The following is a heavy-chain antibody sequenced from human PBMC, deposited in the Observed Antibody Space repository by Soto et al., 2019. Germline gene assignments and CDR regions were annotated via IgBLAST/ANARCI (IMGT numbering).Heavy chain of an antibody. CDR3: ARDGGGNDFWSGYYYYGMDV. CDR2: ISAYNGNT. V-gene: IGHV1-18*01. J-gene: IGHJ6*02. CDR1: GYTFTSYG. D-gene: IGHD3-3*01. Sequence: QVQLVQSGAEVKKPGASVKVSCKASGYTFTSYGISWVRQAPGQGLEWMGWISAYNGNTNYAQKLQGRVTMTTDTSTSTADMELRSLRSDDTAVYYCARDGGGNDFWSGYYYYGMDVWGQGTTVTVSS.